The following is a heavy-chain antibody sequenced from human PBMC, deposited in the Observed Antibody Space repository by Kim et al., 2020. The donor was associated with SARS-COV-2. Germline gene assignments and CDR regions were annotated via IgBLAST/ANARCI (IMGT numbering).Heavy chain of an antibody. D-gene: IGHD6-13*01. CDR3: ARVSAAGTRGYFQH. J-gene: IGHJ1*01. Sequence: PSLQSRVTISVDTSKNQFSLKLSSVTAADTAVYYCARVSAAGTRGYFQHWGQGTLVTVSS. V-gene: IGHV4-30-2*04.